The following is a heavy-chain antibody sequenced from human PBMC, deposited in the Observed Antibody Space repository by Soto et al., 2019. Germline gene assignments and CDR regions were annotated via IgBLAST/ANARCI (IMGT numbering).Heavy chain of an antibody. D-gene: IGHD6-19*01. CDR2: IIPIFGTA. CDR1: GVTFSSYA. V-gene: IGHV1-69*13. CDR3: ARVERRSEYGMHG. J-gene: IGHJ6*02. Sequence: ASVKFSCTSSGVTFSSYAISWVRQAPGQGLEWMGGIIPIFGTANYAQKFQGRVTITADESTSTAYMELSSLRSEDTAVYYFARVERRSEYGMHGWGQGT.